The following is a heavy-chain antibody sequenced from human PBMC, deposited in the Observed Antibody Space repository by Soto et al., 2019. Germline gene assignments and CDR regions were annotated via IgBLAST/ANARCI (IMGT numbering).Heavy chain of an antibody. CDR2: IYSGGST. Sequence: EVQLVESGGALVQPGGSLRLSCAASGFTVSSSYMSWVRQAPGKGLEWVSVIYSGGSTFYADSVKGRFTISRDSSKNTLYLQMNGLRGEDTAVYHCARGCEVTEPFAYWGQGSRVTV. J-gene: IGHJ4*02. CDR3: ARGCEVTEPFAY. D-gene: IGHD2-8*01. CDR1: GFTVSSSY. V-gene: IGHV3-66*01.